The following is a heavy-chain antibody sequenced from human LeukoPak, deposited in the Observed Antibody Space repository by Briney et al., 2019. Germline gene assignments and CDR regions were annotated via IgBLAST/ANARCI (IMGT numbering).Heavy chain of an antibody. V-gene: IGHV3-23*01. CDR3: SKWGDYDVLTGYYDSDF. D-gene: IGHD3-9*01. Sequence: GGSLRLSCAASGFTFNNYAMSWVRQAPGKELEWVSAILGSGRSAYYADSVKGRFTISRDNSKNSLFLQMNRLRVEDTALYYCSKWGDYDVLTGYYDSDFWGQGTLVTVSA. CDR1: GFTFNNYA. J-gene: IGHJ4*02. CDR2: ILGSGRSA.